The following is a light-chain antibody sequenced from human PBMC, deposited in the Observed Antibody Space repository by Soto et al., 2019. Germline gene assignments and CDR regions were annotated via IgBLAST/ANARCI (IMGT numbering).Light chain of an antibody. Sequence: DIQMTQSPSTLSASVGDKVTITCRASQRISSRLAWYQQKPGKAPKVLIYKASNLESGVPSRFSGSGSGTEVTLSFVSMQPDDFATNYCRQYKTRLFLRFGEGTRLEIK. CDR3: RQYKTRLFLR. J-gene: IGKJ4*01. CDR1: QRISSR. CDR2: KAS. V-gene: IGKV1-5*03.